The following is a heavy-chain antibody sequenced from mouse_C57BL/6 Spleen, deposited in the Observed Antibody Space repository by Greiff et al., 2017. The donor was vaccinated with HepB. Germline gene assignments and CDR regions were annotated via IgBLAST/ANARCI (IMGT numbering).Heavy chain of an antibody. CDR2: ISSGSRTI. CDR3: ARMLGKPFYYSMDY. CDR1: GFTFSDYG. Sequence: EVQGVESGGGLVKPGGSLKLSCAASGFTFSDYGMHWVRQAPEKGLEWVAYISSGSRTIYYADTVKGRFTISRDNAKNTLILQMTSLRSEDTSMYYNARMLGKPFYYSMDYWGQGTSGTVSS. V-gene: IGHV5-17*01. D-gene: IGHD2-14*01. J-gene: IGHJ4*01.